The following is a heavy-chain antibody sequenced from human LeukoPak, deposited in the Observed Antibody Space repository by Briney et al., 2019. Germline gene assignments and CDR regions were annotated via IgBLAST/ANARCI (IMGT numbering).Heavy chain of an antibody. D-gene: IGHD2-2*01. CDR3: ARGLRYCSSTSCYPY. V-gene: IGHV1-8*02. Sequence: GASVKVSCKASGYTFTGYYMHWVRQAPGQGLEWMGWISPYNDNANYAQKFQGRVTMTRNTSISTAYMELSSLRSEDTAVYYCARGLRYCSSTSCYPYWGQGTLVTVSS. CDR1: GYTFTGYY. J-gene: IGHJ4*02. CDR2: ISPYNDNA.